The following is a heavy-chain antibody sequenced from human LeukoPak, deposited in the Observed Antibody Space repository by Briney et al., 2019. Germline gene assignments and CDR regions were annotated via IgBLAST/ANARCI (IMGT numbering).Heavy chain of an antibody. CDR1: GDSITTNSYW. CDR3: ARRGIWDLQIGNWFDP. Sequence: SETLSLTCSISGDSITTNSYWWGSIRQSPGKGLEWIRSIYSSGNSYYNPSLKTRATISPDTSKNQYSLRLTSVTAADTAIYYCARRGIWDLQIGNWFDPWGQGILVIVSS. CDR2: IYSSGNS. V-gene: IGHV4-39*01. J-gene: IGHJ5*02. D-gene: IGHD3-16*01.